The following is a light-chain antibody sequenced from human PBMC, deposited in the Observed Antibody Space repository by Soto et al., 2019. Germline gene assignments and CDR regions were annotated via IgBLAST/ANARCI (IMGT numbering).Light chain of an antibody. Sequence: SYELTQPPSVSVAPGKTARITCGGNNIGSKSVHWYQQKPGQAPVLVIYYDSDRPSGIPERFSGSNSGNTATLTISRVEAGDEADYYCQVWDSSSDHPRYYVFGTGTKLTVL. V-gene: IGLV3-21*04. CDR1: NIGSKS. J-gene: IGLJ1*01. CDR3: QVWDSSSDHPRYYV. CDR2: YDS.